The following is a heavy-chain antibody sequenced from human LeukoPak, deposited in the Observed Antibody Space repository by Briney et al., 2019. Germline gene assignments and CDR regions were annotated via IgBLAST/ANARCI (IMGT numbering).Heavy chain of an antibody. CDR1: GYTFTSFG. J-gene: IGHJ4*02. CDR3: ARDNALVVTLDY. D-gene: IGHD2-21*02. V-gene: IGHV1-18*01. Sequence: ASVKVSCKTSGYTFTSFGLSWVRQAPGQGLEWMGWISTYSGETNYAQKPQGRVTMTTDTSTSTAYMELRSLRSDDTAIYYCARDNALVVTLDYWGPGTLVTVSS. CDR2: ISTYSGET.